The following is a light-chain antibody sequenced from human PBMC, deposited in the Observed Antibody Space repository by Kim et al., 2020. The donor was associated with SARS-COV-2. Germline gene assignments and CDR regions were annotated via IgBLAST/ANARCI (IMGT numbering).Light chain of an antibody. CDR3: NSRYSSDNLV. CDR1: SLRSYY. CDR2: GKT. V-gene: IGLV3-19*01. J-gene: IGLJ3*02. Sequence: ALGKTVRITSHGASLRSYYASCYHQKSRPPPILVIYGKTHTPSAIPARFSGSISGNTASLLITGDKAENDADYYCNSRYSSDNLVFGGGTQLTVL.